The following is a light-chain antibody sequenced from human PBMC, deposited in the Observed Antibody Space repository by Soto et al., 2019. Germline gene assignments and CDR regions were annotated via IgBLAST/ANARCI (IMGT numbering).Light chain of an antibody. CDR2: GAS. CDR1: QSVNSN. J-gene: IGKJ4*01. CDR3: QQYGSSLT. Sequence: EIVMTQSPSTLAGSPGERSTLSCRASQSVNSNLAWYQQKPGQAPRLLIYGASSRATGIPDRFSGSGSGTDFTLTISRLEPEDFAVYYCQQYGSSLTFGGGTKVDIK. V-gene: IGKV3-20*01.